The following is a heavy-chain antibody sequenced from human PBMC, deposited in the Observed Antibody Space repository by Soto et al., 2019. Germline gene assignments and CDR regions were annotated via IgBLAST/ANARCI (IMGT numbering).Heavy chain of an antibody. CDR2: INPNSGGT. J-gene: IGHJ4*01. CDR3: ARSSGTHSDFDY. Sequence: ASVKVSCKASGYSFTAYCVHWVRQAPGQGLEWMGWINPNSGGTNYAQRFQGRVAMTTDTSTNTAYMELNSLKSDDTALYFCARSSGTHSDFDYWGQGTQVTVSS. D-gene: IGHD6-19*01. V-gene: IGHV1-2*02. CDR1: GYSFTAYC.